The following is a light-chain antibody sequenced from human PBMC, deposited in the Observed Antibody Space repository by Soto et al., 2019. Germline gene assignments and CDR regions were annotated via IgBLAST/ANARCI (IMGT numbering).Light chain of an antibody. CDR1: QSVSSN. CDR3: QHLGEWK. CDR2: GAS. V-gene: IGKV3-15*01. J-gene: IGKJ1*01. Sequence: EIVMTQSPATLSVSPWERATLSCRASQSVSSNLAWYQQKPGQAPRLLIYGASTRATGIPARFSGSGSGTEFTLTISSLQSEDFAVYYCQHLGEWKFGQGTKVDIK.